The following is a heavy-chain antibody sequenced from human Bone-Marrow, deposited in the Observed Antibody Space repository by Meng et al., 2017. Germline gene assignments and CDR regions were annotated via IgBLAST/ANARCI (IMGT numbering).Heavy chain of an antibody. CDR2: IIPIFGTA. V-gene: IGHV1-69*01. Sequence: QVHLVQSGTEVKKPGSSVKVSCETSGVTFNNCLIRWVRQAPGQGLEWVGGIIPIFGTANYAQKFQGRVTITADESTSTAYMELSSLRSEDTAVYYCARGVKGFGELLGWYFDLWGRGTLVTVSS. CDR1: GVTFNNCL. D-gene: IGHD3-10*01. J-gene: IGHJ2*01. CDR3: ARGVKGFGELLGWYFDL.